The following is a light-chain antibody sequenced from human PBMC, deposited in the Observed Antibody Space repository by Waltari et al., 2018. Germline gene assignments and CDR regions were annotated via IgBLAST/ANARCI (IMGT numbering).Light chain of an antibody. CDR1: QYIRND. V-gene: IGKV1-6*01. J-gene: IGKJ1*01. Sequence: AIQMTQSPSSLSASVGDRFTITCRASQYIRNDIGWYQQRRGRAPKLLIYGASYLHSGVPSRFSGSGSGTFFTLIISSLQPEDFATYYCLQDYSYPRTFGQGTKVDIK. CDR2: GAS. CDR3: LQDYSYPRT.